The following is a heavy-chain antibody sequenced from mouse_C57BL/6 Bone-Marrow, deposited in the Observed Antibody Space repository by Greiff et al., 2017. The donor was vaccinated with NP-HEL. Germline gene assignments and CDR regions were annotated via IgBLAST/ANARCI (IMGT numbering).Heavy chain of an antibody. CDR1: GYTFTSYW. CDR2: IDPNSGGT. D-gene: IGHD1-1*01. J-gene: IGHJ1*03. CDR3: ANQCYGSSYWYFDV. Sequence: VQLQQSGAELAKPGASVKLSCKASGYTFTSYWMHWVKQRPGRGLEWIGRIDPNSGGTKYNEKFKSKATLTVDKPSSTAYMQLSSLTSEDSAVYYCANQCYGSSYWYFDVWGTGTTVTVSS. V-gene: IGHV1-72*01.